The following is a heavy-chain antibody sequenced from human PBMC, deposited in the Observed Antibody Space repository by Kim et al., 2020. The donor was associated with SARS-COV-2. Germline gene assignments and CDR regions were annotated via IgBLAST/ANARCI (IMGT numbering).Heavy chain of an antibody. D-gene: IGHD6-6*01. V-gene: IGHV3-48*02. Sequence: DSVRGRVTTPRDNAKKSLYLQMSSLGDDDTAVYYCARDRGSSSSQTRFDYWGQGTLVTVSS. CDR3: ARDRGSSSSQTRFDY. J-gene: IGHJ4*02.